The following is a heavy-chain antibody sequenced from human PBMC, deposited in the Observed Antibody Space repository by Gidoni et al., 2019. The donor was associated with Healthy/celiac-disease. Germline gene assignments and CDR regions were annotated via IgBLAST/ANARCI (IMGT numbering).Heavy chain of an antibody. CDR2: INHSGST. J-gene: IGHJ4*02. V-gene: IGHV4-34*01. CDR1: GGSFSGYY. CDR3: ARGLWLVIDY. Sequence: QEQLQQGGAGLLKPSETLSPTCAVYGGSFSGYYWSWIRPPPGKGLEWIGEINHSGSTNYNPSLKSRVTISVDTSKNQFALKLSSVTAADPAVYYCARGLWLVIDYWGQGTLVTVSS. D-gene: IGHD2-21*01.